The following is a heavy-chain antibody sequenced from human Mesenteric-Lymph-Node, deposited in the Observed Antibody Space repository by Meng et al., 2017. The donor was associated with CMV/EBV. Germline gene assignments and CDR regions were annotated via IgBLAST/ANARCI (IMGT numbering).Heavy chain of an antibody. Sequence: GESLKISCATSGFTFSDYDMNWVRQAPGKGPEWVSAISGSGGSTYYADSVKGRFTISRDNSKDTLYLQMNSLRAEDTAVYYCVRYYGAGSYFGDSWGQGTQVTVSS. V-gene: IGHV3-23*01. CDR3: VRYYGAGSYFGDS. CDR2: ISGSGGST. D-gene: IGHD3-10*01. CDR1: GFTFSDYD. J-gene: IGHJ4*02.